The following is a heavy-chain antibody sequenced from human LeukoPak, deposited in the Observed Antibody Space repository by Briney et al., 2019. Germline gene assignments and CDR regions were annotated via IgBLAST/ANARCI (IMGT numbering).Heavy chain of an antibody. J-gene: IGHJ4*02. Sequence: GGSLRLSCAASGFTFDGYGMSWVRQAPGKGLEWVSGIIWSGGSTGYADSVKGRFTISRDNAKNSLYLQMNSLRAEDTALYYCARDDYGSGSWNDYWGQGTLVTVSS. CDR1: GFTFDGYG. D-gene: IGHD3-10*01. CDR3: ARDDYGSGSWNDY. V-gene: IGHV3-20*04. CDR2: IIWSGGST.